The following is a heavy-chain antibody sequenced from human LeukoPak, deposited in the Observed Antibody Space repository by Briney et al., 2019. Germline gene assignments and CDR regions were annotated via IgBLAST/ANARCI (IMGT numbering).Heavy chain of an antibody. CDR2: IYYSGST. CDR3: ARQGGNAPDY. V-gene: IGHV4-39*01. Sequence: SETLSLTCTFSGGSISSSSYYWGWIRQPPGKGLEWIGSIYYSGSTYYNPSLKSRVTISVDTSKNQFSLKLSSVTAADTAVYYCARQGGNAPDYWGQGTLVTVSS. CDR1: GGSISSSSYY. D-gene: IGHD1-1*01. J-gene: IGHJ4*02.